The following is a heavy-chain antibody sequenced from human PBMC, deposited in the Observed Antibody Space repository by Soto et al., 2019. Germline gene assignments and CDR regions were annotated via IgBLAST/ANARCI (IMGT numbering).Heavy chain of an antibody. Sequence: SETLSLTCSVAGGSMSSSEFYSGWVRQPPGKGLGWIGTFHYSGTAYYDPSLKGRVTMHVDTAKDQFSVRLTSVTAADTAMYFCATLSGYYCRDTSCYGWFDAWGQVTLVTVSS. CDR2: FHYSGTA. J-gene: IGHJ5*02. V-gene: IGHV4-39*01. CDR1: GGSMSSSEFY. D-gene: IGHD2-2*01. CDR3: ATLSGYYCRDTSCYGWFDA.